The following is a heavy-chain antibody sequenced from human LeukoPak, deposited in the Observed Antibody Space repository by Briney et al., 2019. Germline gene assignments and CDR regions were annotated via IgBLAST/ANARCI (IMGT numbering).Heavy chain of an antibody. CDR3: ATGQIADSAFDS. V-gene: IGHV1-24*01. D-gene: IGHD3-3*01. Sequence: ASVKVSCKVSDYTLTELSMHWVRQAPGKGLEWMGGFDPEDGETIYAQKFQGRVTMTEDTSTDTAYMELSSLRSEDTAVYYCATGQIADSAFDSWGQGTMVTVSS. CDR1: DYTLTELS. CDR2: FDPEDGET. J-gene: IGHJ3*02.